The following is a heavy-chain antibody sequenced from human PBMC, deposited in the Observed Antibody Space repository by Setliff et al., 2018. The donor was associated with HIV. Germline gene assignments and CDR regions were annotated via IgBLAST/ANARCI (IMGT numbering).Heavy chain of an antibody. Sequence: SETLSLTCAVYGGPLRDHDWSWIRQTPRKGLEWIGEIIHSGRTNYNPSLKSRVIVSRDTSKNQFSLRLTSTTVADTAVYYCARGFEGYCSGDSCHWFDSWGQGTQVTVS. CDR2: IIHSGRT. J-gene: IGHJ5*01. D-gene: IGHD2-15*01. CDR3: ARGFEGYCSGDSCHWFDS. V-gene: IGHV4-34*12. CDR1: GGPLRDHD.